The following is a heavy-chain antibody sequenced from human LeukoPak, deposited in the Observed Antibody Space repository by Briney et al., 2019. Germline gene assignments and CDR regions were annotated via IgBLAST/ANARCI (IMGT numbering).Heavy chain of an antibody. J-gene: IGHJ4*02. CDR2: IYYSGSI. V-gene: IGHV4-59*08. CDR3: ARLSYDYVWGSYPHYFDY. D-gene: IGHD3-16*02. Sequence: SETLSLTCTVSGGSINSYYWSWIRQPPGKGLEWIGYIYYSGSINNNPSLKSRVTISVDTSKNQFSLKLSSVTAADTAVYYCARLSYDYVWGSYPHYFDYWGQGTLVTVSS. CDR1: GGSINSYY.